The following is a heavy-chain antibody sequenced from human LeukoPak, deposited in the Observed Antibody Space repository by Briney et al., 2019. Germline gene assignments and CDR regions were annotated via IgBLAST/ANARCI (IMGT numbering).Heavy chain of an antibody. J-gene: IGHJ4*02. Sequence: GGSLRLSCVAPGFNFSKNDMHWVRQTTERGLEWVSAICVAGDTYYADPVKSRFTISRENGKNSVYLQMNSLRAGDRAVYFCAKAFDYNGLRGEGGSFDCWGQGALVTVSS. CDR2: ICVAGDT. CDR3: AKAFDYNGLRGEGGSFDC. V-gene: IGHV3-13*01. D-gene: IGHD4-11*01. CDR1: GFNFSKND.